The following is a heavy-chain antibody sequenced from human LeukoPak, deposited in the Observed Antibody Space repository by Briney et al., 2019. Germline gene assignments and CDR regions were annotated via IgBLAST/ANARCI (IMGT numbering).Heavy chain of an antibody. CDR2: IYYSGST. CDR1: GGSISSYY. V-gene: IGHV4-59*01. Sequence: SETLSLTCTGSGGSISSYYWSWIRQPPGKGLEWIGYIYYSGSTNYNPALKSRVTISVDTSKNQFSLKLSSVTAADTAVYYCARDSDYDSSGYPDAFDIWGQGTMVTVSS. D-gene: IGHD3-22*01. CDR3: ARDSDYDSSGYPDAFDI. J-gene: IGHJ3*02.